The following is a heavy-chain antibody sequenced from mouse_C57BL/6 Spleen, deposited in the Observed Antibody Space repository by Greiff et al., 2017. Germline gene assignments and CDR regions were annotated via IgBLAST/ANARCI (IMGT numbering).Heavy chain of an antibody. V-gene: IGHV1-69*01. D-gene: IGHD2-4*01. Sequence: VQLQQPGAELVMPGASVKLSCKASGYTFTSYWMHWVKQRPGQGLEWIGEIDPSDSYTNYNQKFKGKSTLTVDKSSSTAYMQLSSLTSEDSAVYYCARRDMDYDGYFDVWGTGTTVTVSS. CDR1: GYTFTSYW. J-gene: IGHJ1*03. CDR3: ARRDMDYDGYFDV. CDR2: IDPSDSYT.